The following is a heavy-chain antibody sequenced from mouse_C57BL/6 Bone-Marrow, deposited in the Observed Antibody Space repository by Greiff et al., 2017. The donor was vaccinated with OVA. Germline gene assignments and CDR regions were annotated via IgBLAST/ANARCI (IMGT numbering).Heavy chain of an antibody. J-gene: IGHJ1*03. V-gene: IGHV1-69*01. Sequence: QVQLQQPGAELVMPGASVKLSCKASGYTFTSYWMHWVKQRPGQGLEWIGEIDPSDSYTNYNQKFKGKSTLTVDKSSSTAYMQLSSLTSEDSAVYYCARKGYYGPYWYFDVWGTGTTVTVSS. CDR3: ARKGYYGPYWYFDV. CDR2: IDPSDSYT. CDR1: GYTFTSYW. D-gene: IGHD1-1*01.